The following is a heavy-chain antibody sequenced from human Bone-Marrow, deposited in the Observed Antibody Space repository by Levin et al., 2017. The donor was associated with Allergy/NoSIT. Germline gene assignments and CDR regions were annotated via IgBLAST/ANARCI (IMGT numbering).Heavy chain of an antibody. J-gene: IGHJ4*02. CDR3: ARQGYATTWSKDVFIDY. V-gene: IGHV1-18*01. CDR2: ISGYNGYT. Sequence: ASVKVSCKASGFLFSNYGINWVRQAPGQGLEWFGWISGYNGYTKYAESLEGRLTMTADTSTATAYMELRSLISDDTAVYYCARQGYATTWSKDVFIDYWGQGALVTVSS. D-gene: IGHD2-2*01. CDR1: GFLFSNYG.